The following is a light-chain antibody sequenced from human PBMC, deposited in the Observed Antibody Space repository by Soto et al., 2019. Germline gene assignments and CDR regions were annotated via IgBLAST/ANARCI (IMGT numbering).Light chain of an antibody. CDR2: RAS. V-gene: IGKV3-15*01. Sequence: VMTQSPATLSVSPGERATLSCRASQNVGGSVAWYQQKPGQAPRLLIYRASTRATGIPARFSGSGSGTDFTLTISRLEPEDFAVYYCQQYGSSPWTFGQGTKVDIK. J-gene: IGKJ1*01. CDR1: QNVGGS. CDR3: QQYGSSPWT.